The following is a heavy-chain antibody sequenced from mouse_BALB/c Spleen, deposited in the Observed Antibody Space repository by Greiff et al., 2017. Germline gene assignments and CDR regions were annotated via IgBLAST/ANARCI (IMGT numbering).Heavy chain of an antibody. Sequence: EVQVVESGGGLVKPGGSLKLSCAASGFTFSSYTMSWVRQTPEKRLEWVATISSGGSYTYYPDSVKGRFTISRDNAKNTLYLQMSSLKSEDTAMYYCTPMDYWGQGTSVTVSS. CDR1: GFTFSSYT. V-gene: IGHV5-6-4*01. CDR3: TPMDY. CDR2: ISSGGSYT. J-gene: IGHJ4*01.